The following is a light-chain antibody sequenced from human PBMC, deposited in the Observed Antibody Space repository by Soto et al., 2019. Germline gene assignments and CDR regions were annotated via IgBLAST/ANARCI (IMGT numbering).Light chain of an antibody. V-gene: IGKV1-39*01. J-gene: IGKJ1*01. CDR3: QQSYSTRGG. CDR1: QSISSY. Sequence: DIQMTQSPSSLSASVGDRVTITCRASQSISSYLNWYQQKPGKAPKLLIYAASSLQSGVPSRFSGSGSGTDFTLTISSLQPEDCATYYGQQSYSTRGGFGQGTKVEIK. CDR2: AAS.